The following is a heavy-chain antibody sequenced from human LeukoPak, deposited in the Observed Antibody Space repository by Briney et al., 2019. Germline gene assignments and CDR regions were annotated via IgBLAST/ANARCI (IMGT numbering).Heavy chain of an antibody. V-gene: IGHV3-11*01. Sequence: GGSLRLSCAASGFTFSDYYMSWIRQAPGKGLEWVSYISSSGSTIYYADSVKGRSTISRDNAKNSLYLQMNSLRAEDTAVYYCARDPYILTGYYTPSFDYWGQGTLVTVSS. CDR3: ARDPYILTGYYTPSFDY. CDR2: ISSSGSTI. CDR1: GFTFSDYY. J-gene: IGHJ4*02. D-gene: IGHD3-9*01.